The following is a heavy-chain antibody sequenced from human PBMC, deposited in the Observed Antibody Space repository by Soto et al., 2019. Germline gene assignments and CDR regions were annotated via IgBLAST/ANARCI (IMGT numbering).Heavy chain of an antibody. D-gene: IGHD3-22*01. Sequence: SETLSLTCAVSGGSISSGAYSWSWIRQPPGKGLEWVGYIYHSGSTYYNPYLKSRVTISVDRSKNRFSLNLNSVTAADTAVYYCATWYLNYYESGGYYPWYFDYWGQGTLVTVSS. CDR1: GGSISSGAYS. CDR2: IYHSGST. CDR3: ATWYLNYYESGGYYPWYFDY. V-gene: IGHV4-30-2*01. J-gene: IGHJ4*02.